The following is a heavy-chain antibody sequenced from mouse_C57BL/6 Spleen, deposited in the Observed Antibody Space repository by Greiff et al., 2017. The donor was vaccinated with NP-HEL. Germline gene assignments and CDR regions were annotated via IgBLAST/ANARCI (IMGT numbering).Heavy chain of an antibody. CDR2: IDPSDSYT. CDR3: ARGDYDGPWFAY. CDR1: GYTFTSYW. D-gene: IGHD2-4*01. Sequence: QVQLQQPGAELVRPGTSVKLSCKASGYTFTSYWMHWVKQRPGQGLEWIGVIDPSDSYTNYNQKFKGKATLTVDTSSSTAYMQLSSLTSEDSAVYYCARGDYDGPWFAYWGQGTLVTVSA. J-gene: IGHJ3*01. V-gene: IGHV1-59*01.